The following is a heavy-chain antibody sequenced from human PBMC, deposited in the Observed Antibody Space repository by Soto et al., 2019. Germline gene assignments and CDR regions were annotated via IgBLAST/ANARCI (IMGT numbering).Heavy chain of an antibody. D-gene: IGHD3-9*01. J-gene: IGHJ4*02. CDR1: GFTFSSYA. CDR2: ISSRGGST. CDR3: AKGSDYDILTGPRLYYFDY. V-gene: IGHV3-23*01. Sequence: EVQLLESGGHLVQPGGSLRLSCAASGFTFSSYAMSWVRQAPGKGLEWVTTISSRGGSTYYADSVKGRFNMSRDNSKKTLYLQMHSLRAEDTAVDYCAKGSDYDILTGPRLYYFDYWGQGTLVTVSS.